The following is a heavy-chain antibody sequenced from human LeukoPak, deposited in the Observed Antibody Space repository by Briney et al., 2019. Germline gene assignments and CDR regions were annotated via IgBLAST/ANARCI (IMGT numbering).Heavy chain of an antibody. D-gene: IGHD3-22*01. V-gene: IGHV3-7*01. CDR3: ASTGYYDGSGYSQDYYYYGMDV. CDR2: IKQDGSEK. CDR1: GFTFSSYW. J-gene: IGHJ6*02. Sequence: GGSLRLSCAASGFTFSSYWMSWVRQAPGKGLEGVANIKQDGSEKYYVDSVKGRFTISRDNAKNSLYLQMNSLRAEDTAVYYCASTGYYDGSGYSQDYYYYGMDVWGQGTTVTVSS.